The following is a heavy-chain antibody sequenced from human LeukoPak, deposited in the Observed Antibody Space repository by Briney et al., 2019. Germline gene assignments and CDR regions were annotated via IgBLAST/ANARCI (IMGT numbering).Heavy chain of an antibody. V-gene: IGHV3-23*01. Sequence: PGRTLRLSCAASAFTFRSYAMRWVRQAGGKGLEWVTAISGSGGSTYYADSVKGRFTISRDNSKNTLYLQMSSLRAEDTAVYYCAKPKDNSLYCFDYWGQGTLVTVSS. D-gene: IGHD1-20*01. CDR3: AKPKDNSLYCFDY. CDR2: ISGSGGST. J-gene: IGHJ4*02. CDR1: AFTFRSYA.